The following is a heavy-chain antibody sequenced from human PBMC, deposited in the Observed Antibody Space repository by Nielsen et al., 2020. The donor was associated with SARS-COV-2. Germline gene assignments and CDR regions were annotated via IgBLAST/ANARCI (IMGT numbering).Heavy chain of an antibody. CDR2: SYYSGGT. CDR3: ARRIMFSTSSYYYYYMDV. Sequence: SETLSLTCTVSGGSISSSGHYWVWVRQPPGKGLEFIGSSYYSGGTYYNPSLESRVTISVDTSKNQFSLNLSSVSAADTAVYYCARRIMFSTSSYYYYYMDVWGKGTTVTVSS. D-gene: IGHD6-6*01. J-gene: IGHJ6*03. V-gene: IGHV4-39*01. CDR1: GGSISSSGHY.